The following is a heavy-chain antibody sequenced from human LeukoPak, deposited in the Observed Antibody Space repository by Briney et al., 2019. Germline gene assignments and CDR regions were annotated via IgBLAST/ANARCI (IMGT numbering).Heavy chain of an antibody. V-gene: IGHV3-21*01. CDR2: ISSSSSYI. Sequence: PGGSLRLSCAASGFTFSSYSMNWVRQAPGKGLEWVSSISSSSSYIYYADSVKGRFTISRDNAKNSLYLQMNSLRAEDTAVYYCARDWLAAVDFDYWGQGTLVTVSS. CDR3: ARDWLAAVDFDY. D-gene: IGHD6-13*01. J-gene: IGHJ4*02. CDR1: GFTFSSYS.